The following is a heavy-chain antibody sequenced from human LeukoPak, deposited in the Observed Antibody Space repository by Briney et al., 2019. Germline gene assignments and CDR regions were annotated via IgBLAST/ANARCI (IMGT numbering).Heavy chain of an antibody. CDR2: FDPEDGET. CDR1: GYSFTTYA. CDR3: ATGTERRRGAFDI. V-gene: IGHV1-24*01. Sequence: GASVKVSCKASGYSFTTYAMNWLRQAPGQGLEWMGGFDPEDGETIYAQKFQGRVTMTEDTSTDTAYMELSSLRSEDTAVYYCATGTERRRGAFDIWGQGTMVTVSS. J-gene: IGHJ3*02. D-gene: IGHD1-14*01.